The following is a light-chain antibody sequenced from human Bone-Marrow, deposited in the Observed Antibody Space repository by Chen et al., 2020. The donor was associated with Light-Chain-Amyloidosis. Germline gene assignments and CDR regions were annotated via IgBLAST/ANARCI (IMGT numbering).Light chain of an antibody. Sequence: SYELTQPPSVSVSPGQTASITCSGDKLGDKYACWYHQKPGQSPVLVIYQDTKRHSGIPERFSGSNSGNTATLTISGTQAMDEADYYCQACDSSTGVFGGGTKLTVL. CDR1: KLGDKY. V-gene: IGLV3-1*01. J-gene: IGLJ3*02. CDR3: QACDSSTGV. CDR2: QDT.